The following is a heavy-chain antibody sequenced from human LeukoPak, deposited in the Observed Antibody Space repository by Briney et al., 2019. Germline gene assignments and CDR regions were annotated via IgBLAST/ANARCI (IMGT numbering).Heavy chain of an antibody. CDR1: GGSISSSNW. J-gene: IGHJ4*02. CDR2: IYHSGST. D-gene: IGHD3-22*01. CDR3: ARDGDSSGYYVDY. V-gene: IGHV4-4*02. Sequence: PSETLSLTCAVSGGSISSSNWWSWVRQPPGKGLEWIGEIYHSGSTNYNPSLKSRVTISVDKSKNQFSLKLSSVTAADTAVYYCARDGDSSGYYVDYWGQGTLVTVSS.